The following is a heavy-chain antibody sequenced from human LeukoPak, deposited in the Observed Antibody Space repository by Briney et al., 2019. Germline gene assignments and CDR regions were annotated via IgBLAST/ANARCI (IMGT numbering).Heavy chain of an antibody. D-gene: IGHD5-18*01. CDR2: ISSSSSTI. CDR3: ARALGYLSPYFDY. J-gene: IGHJ4*02. V-gene: IGHV3-48*01. Sequence: GGSLRLSCAASGFTFSSYSMNWVRQAPGKGLEWVSYISSSSSTIYYADSVKGRFTISRDNAKNSLYLQMNSLRAEDTAVYYCARALGYLSPYFDYWGQGTLVTVSS. CDR1: GFTFSSYS.